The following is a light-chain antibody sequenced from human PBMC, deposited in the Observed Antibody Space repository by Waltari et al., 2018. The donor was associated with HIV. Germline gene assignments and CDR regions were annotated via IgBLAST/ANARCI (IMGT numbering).Light chain of an antibody. CDR2: QDK. CDR3: LVGDPNTAGYL. V-gene: IGLV3-1*01. CDR1: DLGPKY. Sequence: SFDLTQPPSVSVPPGQPATITCSGDDLGPKYTSWYQKRPGQSPVVVIYQDKKRPSGIPDRFSGSNSGNTATLTISGTQPMDEADYYCLVGDPNTAGYLFGTGTQVTVL. J-gene: IGLJ1*01.